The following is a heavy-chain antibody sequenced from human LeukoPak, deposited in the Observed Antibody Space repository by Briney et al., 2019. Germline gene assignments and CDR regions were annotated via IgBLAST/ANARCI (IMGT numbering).Heavy chain of an antibody. V-gene: IGHV3-48*02. CDR1: GFTFSSYS. Sequence: GGSLRLSCAASGFTFSSYSMNWVRQAPGKGLEWVSHITASGTAMFYADSVKGRLTISRDNAKNSLYLQMNSLRDEDTAVYYCASSGSYRFDYWGQGTLVTVSS. D-gene: IGHD1-26*01. CDR3: ASSGSYRFDY. J-gene: IGHJ4*02. CDR2: ITASGTAM.